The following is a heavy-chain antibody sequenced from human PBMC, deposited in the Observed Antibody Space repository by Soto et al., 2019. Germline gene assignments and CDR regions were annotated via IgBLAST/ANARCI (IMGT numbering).Heavy chain of an antibody. J-gene: IGHJ4*02. D-gene: IGHD6-6*01. V-gene: IGHV4-39*01. Sequence: SETLSLTCTVSGGSISSSSYYWGWIRQPPGKGLEWIRSIYYSGSTYYNPSLKSRVTISVDTSKNQFSLKLSSVTAADTAVYYCASPLQYSSSPFYFDYWGQGTLGTVSS. CDR2: IYYSGST. CDR3: ASPLQYSSSPFYFDY. CDR1: GGSISSSSYY.